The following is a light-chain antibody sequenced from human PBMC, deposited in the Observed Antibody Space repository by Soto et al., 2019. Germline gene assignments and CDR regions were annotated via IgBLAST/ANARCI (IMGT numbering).Light chain of an antibody. Sequence: QSVLTQPASVSGSPGQSITISCTGTSSDVGSYNVVSWYQQHPGKAPKLMIYEGSNRPSGVSNRFSASKSGNKASLTISGLQAEDEADYYCCSYAASSTFNWVFGGGTKLTVL. V-gene: IGLV2-23*03. J-gene: IGLJ3*02. CDR3: CSYAASSTFNWV. CDR1: SSDVGSYNV. CDR2: EGS.